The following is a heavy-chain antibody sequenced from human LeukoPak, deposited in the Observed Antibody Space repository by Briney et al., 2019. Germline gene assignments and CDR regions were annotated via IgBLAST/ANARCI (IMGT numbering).Heavy chain of an antibody. Sequence: SVTVSCKTSDYTFTSYGITWVRQAPGQGLEWMGWISTYNGKTNYVDKFQGRVTMTTDTFTKTVYMHLRSLRSDDTALYYCARGPYYGDLNPDYFDYWGQGTLVTVSS. CDR2: ISTYNGKT. CDR1: DYTFTSYG. D-gene: IGHD3-16*01. CDR3: ARGPYYGDLNPDYFDY. J-gene: IGHJ4*02. V-gene: IGHV1-18*01.